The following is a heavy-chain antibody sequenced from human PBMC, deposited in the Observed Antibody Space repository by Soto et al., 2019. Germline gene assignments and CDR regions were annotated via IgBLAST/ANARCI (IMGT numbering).Heavy chain of an antibody. D-gene: IGHD5-18*01. CDR2: IYYSGST. CDR3: ARHGRNSYGSH. CDR1: GGSISSSSYY. J-gene: IGHJ4*02. Sequence: ASETLSLTCTVSGGSISSSSYYWGWIRQPPGKGLEWIGSIYYSGSTYYNPSLKSRVTISVDTSKNQFSLKLSSVTAADTAVYYCARHGRNSYGSHWGQGTLVTVSS. V-gene: IGHV4-39*01.